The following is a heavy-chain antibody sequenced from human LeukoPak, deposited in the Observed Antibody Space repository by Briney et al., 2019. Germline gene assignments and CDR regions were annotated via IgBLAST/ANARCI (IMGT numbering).Heavy chain of an antibody. V-gene: IGHV4-34*01. CDR3: ARGPPRYDFWSGFPVTLFDP. J-gene: IGHJ5*02. CDR1: GGSFSGYY. CDR2: INHSGST. D-gene: IGHD3-3*01. Sequence: PSETLSLTCAVYGGSFSGYYWSWIRQPPGKGLEWIGEINHSGSTNYNPSLKSRVTISVDTSKNQFSLKLSSVTAADTAVYYCARGPPRYDFWSGFPVTLFDPWGQGTLVTVSS.